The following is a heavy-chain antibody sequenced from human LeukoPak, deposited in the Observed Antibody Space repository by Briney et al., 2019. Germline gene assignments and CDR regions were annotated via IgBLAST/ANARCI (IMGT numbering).Heavy chain of an antibody. D-gene: IGHD5-18*01. V-gene: IGHV3-23*01. CDR3: ARDAGYGYDRFDY. CDR2: ISGSGGNT. J-gene: IGHJ4*02. Sequence: GGSLRLSCAASGFTFSSYAMSWVRQAPGKGLEWVSVISGSGGNTYHADSVKGRFTISRDNSKNTLYLQMISLRAEDTAVYYCARDAGYGYDRFDYWGQGTQVTVSS. CDR1: GFTFSSYA.